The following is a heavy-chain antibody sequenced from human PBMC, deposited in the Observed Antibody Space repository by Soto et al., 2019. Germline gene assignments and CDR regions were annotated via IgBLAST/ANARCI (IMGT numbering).Heavy chain of an antibody. J-gene: IGHJ6*02. D-gene: IGHD5-18*01. V-gene: IGHV3-23*01. CDR1: GFTFRNYA. CDR3: AKDQIQLWPYGMDV. CDR2: ISGNGGTT. Sequence: EVQLLESGGGLVQPGGSLRLSCAASGFTFRNYAMTWVRQAPGKGLEWVSGISGNGGTTYYADSVKGQFTISRDNSKNTVYLQMNSLRAEDTAVYYCAKDQIQLWPYGMDVWGQGTTVTVSS.